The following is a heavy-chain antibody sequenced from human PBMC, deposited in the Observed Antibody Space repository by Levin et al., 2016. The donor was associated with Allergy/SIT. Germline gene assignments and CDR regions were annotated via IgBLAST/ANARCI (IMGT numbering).Heavy chain of an antibody. CDR3: ARGSPSAYYDSSGYYPRYYFDY. CDR1: GGSISSGGYY. V-gene: IGHV4-31*03. Sequence: SETLSLTCTVSGGSISSGGYYWSWIRQHPGKGLEWIGYIYYSGSTYYNPSLKSRVTISVDTSKNQFSLKLSSVTAADTAVYYCARGSPSAYYDSSGYYPRYYFDYWGQGTLVTVSS. CDR2: IYYSGST. J-gene: IGHJ4*02. D-gene: IGHD3-22*01.